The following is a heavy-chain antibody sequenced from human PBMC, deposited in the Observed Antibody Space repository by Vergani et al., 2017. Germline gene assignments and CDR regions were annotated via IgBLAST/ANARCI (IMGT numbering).Heavy chain of an antibody. J-gene: IGHJ4*02. CDR1: GFTFSSYA. D-gene: IGHD6-13*01. CDR2: ISYDGSNK. CDR3: ARDPSSSWYEGVY. V-gene: IGHV3-30-3*01. Sequence: QVQLVESGGGVVQPGRSLRLSCAASGFTFSSYAMHWVRQAPGKGLEWVAVISYDGSNKYYADSVKGRFTISRDNSKNTLYLQMNSLRAEDTAVYYCARDPSSSWYEGVYWGQGTLVTVSS.